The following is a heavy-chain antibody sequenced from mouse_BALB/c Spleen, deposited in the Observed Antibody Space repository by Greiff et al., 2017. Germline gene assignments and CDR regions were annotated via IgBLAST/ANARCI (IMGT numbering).Heavy chain of an antibody. J-gene: IGHJ4*01. V-gene: IGHV1-9*01. Sequence: QVQLKQSGAELMKPGASVKISCKATGYTFSSYWIEWVKQRPGHGLEWIGEILPGSGSTNYNEKFKGKATFTADTSSNTAYMQLSSLTSEDSAVYYCARREIYYGNYDYAMDYWGQGTSVTVSS. CDR2: ILPGSGST. CDR1: GYTFSSYW. CDR3: ARREIYYGNYDYAMDY. D-gene: IGHD2-1*01.